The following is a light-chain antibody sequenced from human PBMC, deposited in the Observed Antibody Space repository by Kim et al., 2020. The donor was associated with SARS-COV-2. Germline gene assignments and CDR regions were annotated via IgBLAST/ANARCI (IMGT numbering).Light chain of an antibody. CDR2: RNS. J-gene: IGLJ3*02. V-gene: IGLV1-47*01. CDR1: SSNNGANH. Sequence: QSVLTQPPSASGTLGQRVTISCSGSSSNNGANHVYWYQQLPGTAPKVLIYRNSHRPSGVPDRFSGSKSGTSASLAISGLRPEDEADYHCATWDDSLSGQVFGGGTQLTVL. CDR3: ATWDDSLSGQV.